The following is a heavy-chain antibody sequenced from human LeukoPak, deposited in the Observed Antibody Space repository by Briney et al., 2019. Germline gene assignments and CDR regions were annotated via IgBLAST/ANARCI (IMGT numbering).Heavy chain of an antibody. CDR3: ARGRVPRIAAAGTCFDY. Sequence: SETLSLTCAVYGGSFSGYYWSWIRQPPGKGLEWIGEINHSGSINYNPSLKSRVTISVDTSKNQFSLKLSSVTAADTAVYYCARGRVPRIAAAGTCFDYWGQGTLVTVSS. CDR1: GGSFSGYY. J-gene: IGHJ4*02. V-gene: IGHV4-34*01. CDR2: INHSGSI. D-gene: IGHD6-13*01.